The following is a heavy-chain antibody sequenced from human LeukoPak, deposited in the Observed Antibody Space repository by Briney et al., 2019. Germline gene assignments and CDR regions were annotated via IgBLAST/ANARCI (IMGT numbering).Heavy chain of an antibody. CDR3: ARDVVVVVAADSNFDY. V-gene: IGHV3-48*04. Sequence: GGSLRLSCAASGFTFSSYSMNWVRQAPGKGLEWVSYISSSSSTIYYADSVKGRFTISRDNANNSLYLQMNSLRAEDTAVYYCARDVVVVVAADSNFDYWGQGTLVTVSS. D-gene: IGHD2-15*01. J-gene: IGHJ4*02. CDR2: ISSSSSTI. CDR1: GFTFSSYS.